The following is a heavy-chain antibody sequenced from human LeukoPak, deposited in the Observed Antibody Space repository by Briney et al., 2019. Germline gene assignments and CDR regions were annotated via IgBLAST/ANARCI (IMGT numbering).Heavy chain of an antibody. V-gene: IGHV3-33*01. CDR2: IWYDGSNK. J-gene: IGHJ6*02. D-gene: IGHD6-13*01. CDR3: ARDGQQLAPYTMDV. CDR1: GLSFRSHA. Sequence: GGSLRLSCAASGLSFRSHAMHWVRQAPGKGLEWVAQIWYDGSNKYYTDSVKGRFTISRDNSESTLYLQMNSLRAEDTAAYYCARDGQQLAPYTMDVWGQGTTVTVSS.